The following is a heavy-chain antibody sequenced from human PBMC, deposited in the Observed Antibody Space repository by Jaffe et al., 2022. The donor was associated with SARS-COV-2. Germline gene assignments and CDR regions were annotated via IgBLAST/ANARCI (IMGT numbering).Heavy chain of an antibody. Sequence: EVQLLESGGGLVQPGGSLRLSCAASGFTFSSYAMSWVRQAPGKGLEWVSAISGSGGSTYYADSVKGRFTISRDNSKNTLYLQMNSLRAEDTAVYYCAIHTGHYDISTGYSGMKFDYWGQGTLVTVSS. V-gene: IGHV3-23*01. CDR2: ISGSGGST. D-gene: IGHD3-9*01. CDR3: AIHTGHYDISTGYSGMKFDY. J-gene: IGHJ4*02. CDR1: GFTFSSYA.